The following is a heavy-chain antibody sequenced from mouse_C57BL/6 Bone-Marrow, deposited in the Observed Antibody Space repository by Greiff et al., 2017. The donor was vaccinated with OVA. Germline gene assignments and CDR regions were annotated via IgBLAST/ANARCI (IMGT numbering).Heavy chain of an antibody. D-gene: IGHD1-1*01. CDR1: GYTFTSYD. CDR2: IYPRDGST. Sequence: QVHVKQSGPELVKPGASVKLSCKASGYTFTSYDINWVKQRPGQGLEWIGWIYPRDGSTKYNEKFKGKATLTVDTSSSTAYMELHSLTSEDSAVYFCAFIIPYAMDYWGQGTSVTVSS. CDR3: AFIIPYAMDY. V-gene: IGHV1-85*01. J-gene: IGHJ4*01.